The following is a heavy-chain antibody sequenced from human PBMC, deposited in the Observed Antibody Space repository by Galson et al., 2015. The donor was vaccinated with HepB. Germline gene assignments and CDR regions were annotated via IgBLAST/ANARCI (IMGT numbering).Heavy chain of an antibody. V-gene: IGHV2-26*01. D-gene: IGHD6-19*01. CDR2: IFSNDEK. CDR1: GFSLSNARMG. CDR3: AHRPGSGWQEFDY. Sequence: PALVKPTQTLTLTCTVSGFSLSNARMGVSWIRQPPGKALEWLAHIFSNDEKSYSTSLKSRLTISKDTSKSQVVLTMTNMDPVDTATYYCAHRPGSGWQEFDYWGQGTLVTVSS. J-gene: IGHJ4*02.